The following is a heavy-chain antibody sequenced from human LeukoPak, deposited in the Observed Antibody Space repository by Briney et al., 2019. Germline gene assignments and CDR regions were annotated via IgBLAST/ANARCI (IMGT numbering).Heavy chain of an antibody. CDR1: GGSISSYY. V-gene: IGHV4-59*01. J-gene: IGHJ4*02. D-gene: IGHD3-3*01. CDR2: IYYSGST. CDR3: ASTYYDFWSGYYFDY. Sequence: SETLPLTCTVSGGSISSYYWSWIRQPPGKGLEWIGYIYYSGSTNYNPSLKSRVTISVDTSKNQFSLKLSSVTAADTAVYYCASTYYDFWSGYYFDYWGQGTLVTVSS.